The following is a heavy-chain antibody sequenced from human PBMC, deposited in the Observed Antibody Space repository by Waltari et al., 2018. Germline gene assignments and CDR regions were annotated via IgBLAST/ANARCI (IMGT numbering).Heavy chain of an antibody. CDR1: GGSISSGSYY. CDR3: ASSYYDSSGYYFGY. Sequence: QVQLQESGPGLVKPSQTLSLTCPVSGGSISSGSYYCSWIRQPAGKGLEWIGYIYTSGSTNYNPSLKSRVTISVDTSKNQFSLKLSSVTAADTAVYYCASSYYDSSGYYFGYWGQGTLVTVSS. J-gene: IGHJ4*02. D-gene: IGHD3-22*01. CDR2: IYTSGST. V-gene: IGHV4-61*09.